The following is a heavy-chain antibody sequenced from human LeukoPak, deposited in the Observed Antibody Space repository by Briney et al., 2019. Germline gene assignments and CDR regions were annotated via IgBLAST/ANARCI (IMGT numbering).Heavy chain of an antibody. J-gene: IGHJ4*02. CDR1: GFTVRSNY. CDR3: ARDQSGFLEWPF. Sequence: RPGGSLRLSCAASGFTVRSNYMNWVRQAPGKGLEWVSVIYSGGSTYYADSVKGRFTISRDNSKNTLYLQMNSLRAEDTAVYYCARDQSGFLEWPFWGQGTLVTVSS. V-gene: IGHV3-66*02. D-gene: IGHD3-3*01. CDR2: IYSGGST.